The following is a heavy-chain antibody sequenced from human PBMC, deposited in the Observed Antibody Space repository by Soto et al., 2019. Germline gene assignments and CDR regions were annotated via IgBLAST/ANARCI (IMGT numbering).Heavy chain of an antibody. J-gene: IGHJ4*02. CDR1: GGTFSSYA. CDR2: IIPIFGTV. CDR3: ARGDGYNENQFDY. D-gene: IGHD5-12*01. V-gene: IGHV1-69*13. Sequence: SVKVSCKASGGTFSSYAISWVRQAPGQGLEWMGGIIPIFGTVNYAQKFQGRVTITADESTSTAYMELSSLRSEDTAVYYCARGDGYNENQFDYWGQGTLVTVSS.